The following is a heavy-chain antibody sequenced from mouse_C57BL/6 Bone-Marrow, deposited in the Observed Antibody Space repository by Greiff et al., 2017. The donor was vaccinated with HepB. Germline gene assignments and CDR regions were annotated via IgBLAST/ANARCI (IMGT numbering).Heavy chain of an antibody. V-gene: IGHV1-80*01. D-gene: IGHD1-1*01. J-gene: IGHJ3*01. CDR1: GYAFSSYW. Sequence: VQVVESGAELVKPGASVKISCKASGYAFSSYWMNWVKQRPGKGLEWIGQIYPGDGDTNYKGKFKGKATLTADKSSSTAYMQLSSLTSEDSAVYFCARSRGSSFAWFAYWGQGTLVTVSA. CDR3: ARSRGSSFAWFAY. CDR2: IYPGDGDT.